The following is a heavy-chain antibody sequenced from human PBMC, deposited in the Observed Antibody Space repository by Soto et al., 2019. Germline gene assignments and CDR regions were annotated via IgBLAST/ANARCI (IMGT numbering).Heavy chain of an antibody. Sequence: GGSLRLSCAASGLTFRNAWMTWVRQAPGKGLEWVGRIKSKSDGGTTDYAAPVRGGFTISRDDSKNTLYVQMNSLKIEDTAVYYCTRGGSANHDYWGHGTLVTVSS. V-gene: IGHV3-15*01. CDR2: IKSKSDGGTT. CDR3: TRGGSANHDY. D-gene: IGHD3-16*01. J-gene: IGHJ4*01. CDR1: GLTFRNAW.